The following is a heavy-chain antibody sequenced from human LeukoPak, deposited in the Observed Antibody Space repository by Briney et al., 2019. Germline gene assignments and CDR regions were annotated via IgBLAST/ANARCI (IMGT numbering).Heavy chain of an antibody. D-gene: IGHD3-22*01. CDR2: ISYSGST. CDR1: GVSISSYY. CDR3: ASTTYYYDSSGHRGHYYFDY. J-gene: IGHJ4*02. Sequence: PSETLSLTCTVSGVSISSYYWSWIRQPLGKGLEWIGYISYSGSTNYNPSLKSRVTISVDTSKNQFSLKLSSVTAADTAVYYCASTTYYYDSSGHRGHYYFDYWGQGTLGTASS. V-gene: IGHV4-59*01.